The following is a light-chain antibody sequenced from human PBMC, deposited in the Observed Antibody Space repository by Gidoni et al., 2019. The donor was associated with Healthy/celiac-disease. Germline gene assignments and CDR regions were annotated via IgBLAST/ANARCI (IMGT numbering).Light chain of an antibody. CDR3: QQLNSYPLT. CDR1: QGISSY. J-gene: IGKJ4*01. CDR2: AAS. V-gene: IGKV1-9*01. Sequence: DIQLTHPPPSLSASVGDRVTTPCRASQGISSYLAWYQQKPGKAPKLLIYAASTLQSGVPSRFSGSGSGTEFTLTISSLQPEDFATYYCQQLNSYPLTFGGXTKVEIK.